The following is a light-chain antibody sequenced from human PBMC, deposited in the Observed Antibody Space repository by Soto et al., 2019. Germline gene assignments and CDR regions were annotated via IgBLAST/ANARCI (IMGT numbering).Light chain of an antibody. V-gene: IGKV1-39*01. CDR2: SAX. CDR1: QSIIIY. Sequence: IQMTQSPSSLSPSVGDRVTITXRASQSIIIYLYWYQQKSGKXTKLLXXSAXSLRSGVPSRFSGSGSGTDFTLTISSLQPEDFATSYCQQSYSTPPWTFGQGTKVDIK. J-gene: IGKJ1*01. CDR3: QQSYSTPPWT.